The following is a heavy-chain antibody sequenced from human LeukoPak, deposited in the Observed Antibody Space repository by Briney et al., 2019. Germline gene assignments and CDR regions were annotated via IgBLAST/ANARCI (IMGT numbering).Heavy chain of an antibody. V-gene: IGHV1-2*02. CDR3: ARGYGSGSYYIPYFDF. D-gene: IGHD3-10*01. Sequence: ASVKVSCKASGYTFTGYYMHWVRQAPGQGLEWMGWINPNSGGTNYAQKFRGRVTMTRDTSISTAFMELSRLGSDDTAVYYCARGYGSGSYYIPYFDFWGQGTLVTASS. CDR2: INPNSGGT. CDR1: GYTFTGYY. J-gene: IGHJ4*02.